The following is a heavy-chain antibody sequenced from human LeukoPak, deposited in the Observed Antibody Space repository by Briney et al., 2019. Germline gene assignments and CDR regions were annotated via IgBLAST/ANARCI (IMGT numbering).Heavy chain of an antibody. CDR2: INHSGST. CDR1: GGSFSGYY. D-gene: IGHD6-6*01. V-gene: IGHV4-34*01. CDR3: ARGPRIAARPAFDY. Sequence: SETLSLTCAVYGGSFSGYYWSWIRQPPGKGLEWIGEINHSGSTNYNPSLKSRVTISVDTSKNQFSLKLSSVPAADTAVYYCARGPRIAARPAFDYWGQGTLVTVSS. J-gene: IGHJ4*02.